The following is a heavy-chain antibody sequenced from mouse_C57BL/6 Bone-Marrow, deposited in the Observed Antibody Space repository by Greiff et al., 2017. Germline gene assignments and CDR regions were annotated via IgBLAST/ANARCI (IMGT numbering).Heavy chain of an antibody. D-gene: IGHD3-2*02. CDR2: IYPRSGNT. CDR3: ARDSSGPRAMDY. J-gene: IGHJ4*01. CDR1: GYTFTSYG. V-gene: IGHV1-81*01. Sequence: QVHVKQSGAELARPGASVKLSCKASGYTFTSYGISWVKQRTGQGLEWIGEIYPRSGNTYYNEKFKGKATLTADKSSSTAYMELRSLTSEDSAVYFCARDSSGPRAMDYWGQGTSVTVSS.